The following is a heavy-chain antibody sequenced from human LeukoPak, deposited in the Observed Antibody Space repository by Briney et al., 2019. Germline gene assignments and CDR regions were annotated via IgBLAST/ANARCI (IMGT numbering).Heavy chain of an antibody. CDR1: GFTFSTYG. J-gene: IGHJ6*02. V-gene: IGHV3-33*01. CDR3: ARHVENYYYYYGMDV. CDR2: IWYDGTNE. Sequence: GGSLRLSCAASGFTFSTYGMHWVRQPPGKGLEWVAVIWYDGTNEYYADSMKGRFIISRDNSKNTLYLQMNSLRAEDTAVYYCARHVENYYYYYGMDVWGQGTTVTVSS. D-gene: IGHD3-16*01.